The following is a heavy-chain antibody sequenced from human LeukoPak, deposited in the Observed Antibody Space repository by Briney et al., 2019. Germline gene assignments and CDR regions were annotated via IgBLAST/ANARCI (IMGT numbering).Heavy chain of an antibody. CDR2: INPSGGST. D-gene: IGHD3-22*01. CDR3: ARATDYYDSSGPRGVFDI. V-gene: IGHV1-46*01. Sequence: ASVKVSCKASGYTFTSYYMHWVRQAPGQGLEWMGIINPSGGSTSYAQKFQGRVTMTRDTSTSTVYMELSSLRSEDTAVYYCARATDYYDSSGPRGVFDIWGQGTMVTVSS. CDR1: GYTFTSYY. J-gene: IGHJ3*02.